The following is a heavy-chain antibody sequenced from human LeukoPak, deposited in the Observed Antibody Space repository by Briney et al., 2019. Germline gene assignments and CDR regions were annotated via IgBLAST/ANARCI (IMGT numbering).Heavy chain of an antibody. V-gene: IGHV1-24*01. CDR1: GYTFTGYY. CDR3: ATEPPAVAGHFDY. CDR2: FDPEDGET. Sequence: ASVKVSCKSSGYTFTGYYMHWVRQAPGKGLEWMGGFDPEDGETIYAQKFQGRVTMTEDTSTDTAYMELSSLRSEDTAVYYCATEPPAVAGHFDYWGQGTLVTVSS. J-gene: IGHJ4*02. D-gene: IGHD6-19*01.